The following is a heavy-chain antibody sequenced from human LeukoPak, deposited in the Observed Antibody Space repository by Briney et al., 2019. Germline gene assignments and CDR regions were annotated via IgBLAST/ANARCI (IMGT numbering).Heavy chain of an antibody. CDR1: GFTFSSYW. CDR2: IKQDGSEK. J-gene: IGHJ3*02. CDR3: AREAFIVATTTDAFDI. V-gene: IGHV3-7*01. D-gene: IGHD5-12*01. Sequence: GGSLRLSCAASGFTFSSYWMSWVRQAPGKGLEWVANIKQDGSEKYYVDSVKGRFTISRDNAKNSLYLQMNSLRAEDTAVYYCAREAFIVATTTDAFDIWGQGTMVTVSS.